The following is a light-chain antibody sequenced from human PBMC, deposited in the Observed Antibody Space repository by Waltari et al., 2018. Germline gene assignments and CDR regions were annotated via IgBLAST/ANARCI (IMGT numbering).Light chain of an antibody. CDR2: NDN. CDR3: AVWDDSLGGV. Sequence: QSILTQPPSVSGTPGQRVTISCSGSNSNIGGNSATWYQQLPGTAPKLLIYNDNQGPSGCPDRFSASKSGTSATLAITGLQSEDEADYYCAVWDDSLGGVFGGGTKLTVL. CDR1: NSNIGGNS. V-gene: IGLV1-44*01. J-gene: IGLJ3*02.